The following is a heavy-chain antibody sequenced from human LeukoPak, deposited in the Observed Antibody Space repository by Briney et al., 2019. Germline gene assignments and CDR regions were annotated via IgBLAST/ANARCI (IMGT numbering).Heavy chain of an antibody. CDR3: AREPGVTTVTTGEAFDI. Sequence: PGGSLRLSCAASGFTFSSYSMNWVRQAPGKGLEWVSSISSSSSYIYYADSVKGRFTISRDNAKNSLYLQMNSLRAEDTAVYYCAREPGVTTVTTGEAFDIWGQGTMVTVSS. J-gene: IGHJ3*02. D-gene: IGHD4-11*01. CDR1: GFTFSSYS. CDR2: ISSSSSYI. V-gene: IGHV3-21*01.